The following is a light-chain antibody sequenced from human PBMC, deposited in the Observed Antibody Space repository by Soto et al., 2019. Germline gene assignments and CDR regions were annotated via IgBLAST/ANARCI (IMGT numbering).Light chain of an antibody. CDR3: SSYTSSSTPYV. CDR1: SSDIGGFNY. CDR2: HVS. J-gene: IGLJ1*01. Sequence: QSVLTQPASVSGSPGQSITISCTGTSSDIGGFNYVSWYQRHPGKAPKLMIYHVSNRPSGVSNRFSGSKSGNTASLTISGLQAEDEADYYCSSYTSSSTPYVFGTGTKVTVL. V-gene: IGLV2-14*01.